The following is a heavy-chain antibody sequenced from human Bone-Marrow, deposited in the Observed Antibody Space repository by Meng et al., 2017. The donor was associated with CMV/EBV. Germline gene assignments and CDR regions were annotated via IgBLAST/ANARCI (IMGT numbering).Heavy chain of an antibody. Sequence: ASVKVSCKASGYTFTGYYMHWVRQAPGQGLKWMGWINPNSGGTNYAQKFQGRVTMTRDTSISTAYMELSRLRSDDTAVYYCARDHQDCSSTSCYSGFDYWGQGTLVTVSS. J-gene: IGHJ4*02. D-gene: IGHD2-2*02. V-gene: IGHV1-2*02. CDR3: ARDHQDCSSTSCYSGFDY. CDR2: INPNSGGT. CDR1: GYTFTGYY.